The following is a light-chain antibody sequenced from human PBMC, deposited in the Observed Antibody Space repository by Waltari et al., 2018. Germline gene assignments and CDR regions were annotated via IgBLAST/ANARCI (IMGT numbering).Light chain of an antibody. V-gene: IGLV3-21*02. Sequence: SYVLTQPPSVSVAPGPTATITCGGDHIETKHVHWYQQKPGQAPLLVVYDDYVRPSGIPDRFSGTTSGNTATLTISRVEAGGEADYYCQVWDDSSNHWVFGGGTKLTVL. CDR2: DDY. J-gene: IGLJ3*02. CDR3: QVWDDSSNHWV. CDR1: HIETKH.